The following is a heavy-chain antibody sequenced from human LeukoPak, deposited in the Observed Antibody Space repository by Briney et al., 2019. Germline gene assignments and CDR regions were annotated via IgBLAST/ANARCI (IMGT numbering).Heavy chain of an antibody. CDR2: MWYDGSNK. J-gene: IGHJ5*02. CDR3: AKDPRSYCSSTSCPPWFDP. D-gene: IGHD2-2*01. CDR1: GFTFSSYG. V-gene: IGHV3-33*06. Sequence: GGSLRLSCAASGFTFSSYGMHWVRQAPGKGLEWVAVMWYDGSNKYYADSVKGRFTISRDNSKNTLYLQMNSLRAEATAVYYCAKDPRSYCSSTSCPPWFDPWGQGTLVTVSS.